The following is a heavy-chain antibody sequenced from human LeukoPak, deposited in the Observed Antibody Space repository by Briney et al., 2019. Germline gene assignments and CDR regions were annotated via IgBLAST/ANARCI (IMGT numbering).Heavy chain of an antibody. CDR3: SIAILEYQHPYYFDN. CDR2: IYHSGST. J-gene: IGHJ4*02. Sequence: SETLSLTCTVSAYSISSGYYWGWIRQPPGKGLEWIGSIYHSGSTYYNPSLESRVTISVDTSKNQFSLKLSSVTAADTAVYYCSIAILEYQHPYYFDNWAQGTVVTVSS. D-gene: IGHD2-2*01. CDR1: AYSISSGYY. V-gene: IGHV4-38-2*02.